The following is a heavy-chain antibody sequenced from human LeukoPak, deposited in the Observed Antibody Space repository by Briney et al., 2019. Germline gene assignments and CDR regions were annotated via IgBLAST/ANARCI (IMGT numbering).Heavy chain of an antibody. CDR3: ARSYCSSTSCLFDY. V-gene: IGHV3-30*04. Sequence: GRSLRLSCAASGFIFSSYAIHWIRQAPGKGLEWVAVISSDGGAKYYADSVKGRFTISRDNSKNTMYLQMNSLRAEDTAVYYCARSYCSSTSCLFDYWGQGTLVTVSS. CDR1: GFIFSSYA. D-gene: IGHD2-2*01. CDR2: ISSDGGAK. J-gene: IGHJ4*02.